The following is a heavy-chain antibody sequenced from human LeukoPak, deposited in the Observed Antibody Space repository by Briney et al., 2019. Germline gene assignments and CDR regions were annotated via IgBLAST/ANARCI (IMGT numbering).Heavy chain of an antibody. D-gene: IGHD6-19*01. J-gene: IGHJ2*01. Sequence: SETLSLTCTVSGGSVSSGSYYWSWIRQPPGKGLEWIGYIYYSGSTNYNPSLKSQVTISVDTSKNQFSLKLSSVTAADTAVYYCAREDGSGWYGPHWYFDLWGRGTLVTVSS. CDR2: IYYSGST. CDR1: GGSVSSGSYY. CDR3: AREDGSGWYGPHWYFDL. V-gene: IGHV4-61*01.